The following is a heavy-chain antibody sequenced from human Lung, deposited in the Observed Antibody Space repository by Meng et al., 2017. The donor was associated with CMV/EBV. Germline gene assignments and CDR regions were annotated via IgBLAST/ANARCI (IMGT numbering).Heavy chain of an antibody. J-gene: IGHJ4*02. CDR3: ARDYGEIDY. CDR1: GFRFSDYY. CDR2: ISSSYAV. D-gene: IGHD4/OR15-4a*01. V-gene: IGHV3-69-1*01. Sequence: GESLKISCAASGFRFSDYYMTWIRQAPGKGLEWVSYISSSYAVDYADSLKGRFTISRDNAKNSLHLQMSSLRAEDTAVYYCARDYGEIDYWGQGALVTVSS.